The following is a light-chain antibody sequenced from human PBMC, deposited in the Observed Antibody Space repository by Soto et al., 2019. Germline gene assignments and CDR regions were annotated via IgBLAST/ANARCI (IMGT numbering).Light chain of an antibody. J-gene: IGKJ1*01. Sequence: DIQMTQSPSSVSASVGDRVTITCRASQGISRWLAWYQQKPGKAPKLLIDTATSLQSEVPSGFSGSVSGTNFTLSASRPQPEVLATYYSQQANSSPWTCGKGTMVEIK. CDR2: TAT. CDR3: QQANSSPWT. V-gene: IGKV1-12*01. CDR1: QGISRW.